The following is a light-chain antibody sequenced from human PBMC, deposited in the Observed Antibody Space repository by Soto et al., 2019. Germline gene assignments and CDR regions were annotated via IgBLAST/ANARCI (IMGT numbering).Light chain of an antibody. J-gene: IGLJ2*01. Sequence: QSVLTQPASVSGSPGQSITISCTGTSSNVGSYKLVSWYQQHPGKAPKLMIYDVSKRPSGVPDRFSGSKSGNTASLTISGLQAEDEADYYCCSYAGSYTVVFGGGTKLTVL. CDR3: CSYAGSYTVV. CDR1: SSNVGSYKL. CDR2: DVS. V-gene: IGLV2-11*01.